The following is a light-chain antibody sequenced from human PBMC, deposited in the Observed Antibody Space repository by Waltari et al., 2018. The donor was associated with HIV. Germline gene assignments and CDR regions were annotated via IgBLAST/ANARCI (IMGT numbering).Light chain of an antibody. V-gene: IGKV3-20*01. J-gene: IGKJ2*01. Sequence: EIVLTQSPGTLSLSPGERATLSCRASQTVSSTSLAWYQQKPGQAPRLLIYGASSRATGIPDRFSGSGSGTDFTLTISSLHPDDFATYYCQQYSRPMYTFGQGTKLEIK. CDR3: QQYSRPMYT. CDR2: GAS. CDR1: QTVSSTS.